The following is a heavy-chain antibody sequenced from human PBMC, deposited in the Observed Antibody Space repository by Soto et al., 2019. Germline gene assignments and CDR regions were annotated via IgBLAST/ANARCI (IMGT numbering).Heavy chain of an antibody. D-gene: IGHD6-19*01. Sequence: ETLSLTCTISGGSISSYYWSWIRQRPGKGLEWIGYIYYSGSTNYNPSLKSRVTISVDTSKNQFSLKLSSVTAADTAVDYCARDLEVIGWLSSGWRYYYYGMDVWGQGTTVTVSS. J-gene: IGHJ6*02. CDR1: GGSISSYY. CDR3: ARDLEVIGWLSSGWRYYYYGMDV. V-gene: IGHV4-59*01. CDR2: IYYSGST.